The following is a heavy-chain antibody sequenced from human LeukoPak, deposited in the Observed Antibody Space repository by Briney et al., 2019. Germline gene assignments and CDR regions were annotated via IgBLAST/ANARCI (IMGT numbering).Heavy chain of an antibody. D-gene: IGHD2/OR15-2a*01. V-gene: IGHV3-23*01. CDR1: GFTFTFYA. CDR2: ISCSGRDS. CDR3: AKKRESSPTSFDN. Sequence: GRSRRLSCAAAGFTFTFYAMSWVRVAPGSGLQWFSAISCSGRDSYYVGSVKGRFTISRDNSKNTLYLQMSSLRAEDTALYYCAKKRESSPTSFDNWGQGTLVTVSS. J-gene: IGHJ4*02.